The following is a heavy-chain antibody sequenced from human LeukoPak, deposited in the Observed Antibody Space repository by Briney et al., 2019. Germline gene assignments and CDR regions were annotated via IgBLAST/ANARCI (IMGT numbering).Heavy chain of an antibody. V-gene: IGHV3-21*01. D-gene: IGHD3-9*01. CDR3: ARDRNDILTGYPYDGMDV. Sequence: GGSLRLSCAASGFTFSSYSMNWVRQAPGKGLEWVSSISSSSSYIYYADSVKGRFTISRDNSKNTLYLQMNSLRAEDTAVYYCARDRNDILTGYPYDGMDVWGQGTTVTVSS. J-gene: IGHJ6*02. CDR2: ISSSSSYI. CDR1: GFTFSSYS.